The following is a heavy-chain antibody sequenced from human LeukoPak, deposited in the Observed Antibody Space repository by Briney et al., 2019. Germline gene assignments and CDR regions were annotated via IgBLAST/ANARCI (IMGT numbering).Heavy chain of an antibody. D-gene: IGHD2-2*01. Sequence: ASVKVSCKASGYTFTSYGISWVRQAPGQGLEWMGWISAHNGNTNYAQKLQGRVTMTTDTSTSTAYMELRSLRSDDTAAYYCARDIVVVPAANYYYYGMDVWGKGTTVTVSS. V-gene: IGHV1-18*04. CDR2: ISAHNGNT. CDR1: GYTFTSYG. J-gene: IGHJ6*04. CDR3: ARDIVVVPAANYYYYGMDV.